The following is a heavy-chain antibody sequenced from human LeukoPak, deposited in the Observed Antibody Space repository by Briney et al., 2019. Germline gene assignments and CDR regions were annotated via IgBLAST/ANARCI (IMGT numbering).Heavy chain of an antibody. J-gene: IGHJ4*02. CDR2: INPNSGGT. Sequence: GASVNVSCTASGYTFTGYYMHWVRQAPGQGLEWMGWINPNSGGTNYAQKFQGRVTMTRDTSISTAYMELSRLRSDDTAVYYCASRGINGPRYFAYWGQGTLVTVSS. CDR1: GYTFTGYY. V-gene: IGHV1-2*02. D-gene: IGHD2-8*01. CDR3: ASRGINGPRYFAY.